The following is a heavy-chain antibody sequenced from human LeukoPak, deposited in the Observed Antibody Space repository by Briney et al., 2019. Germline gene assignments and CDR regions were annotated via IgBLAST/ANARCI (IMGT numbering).Heavy chain of an antibody. J-gene: IGHJ3*02. Sequence: GGSLRLSCAASGITFSDYWMTWVRQAPGKGLEWVANIKQDGSVKQYLGSVKGRLTISRDNAKNSLHLEMNSLRAEDTAVYYCSLGDTFDIWGRGTMVTVSS. V-gene: IGHV3-7*01. CDR3: SLGDTFDI. CDR2: IKQDGSVK. CDR1: GITFSDYW. D-gene: IGHD2-21*02.